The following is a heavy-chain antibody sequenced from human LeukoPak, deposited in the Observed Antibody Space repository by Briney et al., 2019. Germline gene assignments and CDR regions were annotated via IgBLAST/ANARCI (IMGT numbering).Heavy chain of an antibody. CDR3: ANDRGPFY. CDR2: IRYDGSNK. J-gene: IGHJ4*02. CDR1: GFTFSSYA. Sequence: GGSLRLSCAASGFTFSSYAMHWVRQAPGKGLEWVAFIRYDGSNKYYADSVKGRFTISRDNSENTLYLQMNSLRAEDTAVYYCANDRGPFYWGQGTLVTVSS. V-gene: IGHV3-30*02. D-gene: IGHD3-10*01.